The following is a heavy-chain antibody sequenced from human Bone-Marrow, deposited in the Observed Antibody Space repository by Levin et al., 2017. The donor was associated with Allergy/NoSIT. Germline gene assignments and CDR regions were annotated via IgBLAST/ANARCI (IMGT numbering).Heavy chain of an antibody. J-gene: IGHJ4*02. Sequence: SLKISCAASGFTFSDHYMSWIRQAPGKGLEWVSYISNSGSTIYYADSVKGRFTISRDSAKNSLFLQMDSLRAEDTAVYYCARGHWGLDYWGQGTLVTVSS. CDR1: GFTFSDHY. CDR3: ARGHWGLDY. D-gene: IGHD7-27*01. V-gene: IGHV3-11*01. CDR2: ISNSGSTI.